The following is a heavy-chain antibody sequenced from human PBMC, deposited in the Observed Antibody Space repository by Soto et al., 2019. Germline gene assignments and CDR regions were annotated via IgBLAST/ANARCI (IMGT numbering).Heavy chain of an antibody. D-gene: IGHD2-21*02. Sequence: EVQLVESGGGLVQPGGSLRLSCAASAFTFSGSTIHWVRQASGKGLEWVGRIRSKANSYAAVYAASVKGRFTISRDDSKNRAYLQMNSVKAEDAAGYYCTVVVTMDVWGKGTTVTVSS. V-gene: IGHV3-73*01. CDR1: AFTFSGST. CDR3: TVVVTMDV. CDR2: IRSKANSYAA. J-gene: IGHJ6*03.